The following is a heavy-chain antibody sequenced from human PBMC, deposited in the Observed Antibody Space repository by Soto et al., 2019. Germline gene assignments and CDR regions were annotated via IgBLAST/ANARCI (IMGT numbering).Heavy chain of an antibody. CDR1: GGTFSSYA. V-gene: IGHV1-69*01. CDR3: ARDYSGYYYRFGGVFDY. CDR2: IIPIFGTA. D-gene: IGHD3-22*01. Sequence: QVQLVQSGAEVKKPGSSVKVSCKASGGTFSSYAISWVRQAPGQGLEWMGGIIPIFGTANYAQKFQGRVTITADESTRTAYMELSSLRSEDTAVYYCARDYSGYYYRFGGVFDYWGQGTLVTVFS. J-gene: IGHJ4*02.